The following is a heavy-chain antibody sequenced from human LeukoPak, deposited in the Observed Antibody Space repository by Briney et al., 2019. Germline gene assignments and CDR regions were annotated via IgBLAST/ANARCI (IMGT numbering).Heavy chain of an antibody. J-gene: IGHJ4*02. Sequence: QPGGSLRLSCAASGFTMSHYSVSWVRQAPGKGLEWISGIRSAVETTHYADSVKGRFIISRDNSKNALSLQLNSLRPEDTALYYCAKHFCTGLDCSLFDSWGQGTLVTVSS. CDR3: AKHFCTGLDCSLFDS. D-gene: IGHD3/OR15-3a*01. CDR1: GFTMSHYS. V-gene: IGHV3-23*01. CDR2: IRSAVETT.